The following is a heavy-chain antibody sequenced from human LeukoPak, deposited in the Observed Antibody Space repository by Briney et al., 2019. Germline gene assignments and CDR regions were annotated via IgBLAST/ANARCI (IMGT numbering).Heavy chain of an antibody. Sequence: SETLSLTCTVSGGSISSYYWSWFRQPAGKGLEWIGRIYITRSTNYNPSLKSRVTMSVDTSKNQFSLKLSSVTAADTAVYYCARDVEARSPGGYYYYYMDVWGKGTTVTVSS. CDR1: GGSISSYY. V-gene: IGHV4-4*07. J-gene: IGHJ6*03. CDR3: ARDVEARSPGGYYYYYMDV. D-gene: IGHD2-15*01. CDR2: IYITRST.